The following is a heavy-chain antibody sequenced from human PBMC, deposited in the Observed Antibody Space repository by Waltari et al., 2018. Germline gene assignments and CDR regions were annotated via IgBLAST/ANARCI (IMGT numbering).Heavy chain of an antibody. Sequence: EVQLVESGGGLVKPGGSLRLSCAASGFTFSSYRLNWVRQAPGKGLEWVSSISSSSSYIYYADSVKGRFTISRDNAKNSLYLQMNSLRAEDTAVYYCARIDILTGNNWFDPWGQGTLVTVSS. D-gene: IGHD3-9*01. CDR2: ISSSSSYI. CDR1: GFTFSSYR. J-gene: IGHJ5*02. V-gene: IGHV3-21*01. CDR3: ARIDILTGNNWFDP.